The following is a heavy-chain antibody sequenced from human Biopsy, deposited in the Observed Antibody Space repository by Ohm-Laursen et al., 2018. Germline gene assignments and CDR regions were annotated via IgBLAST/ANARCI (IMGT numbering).Heavy chain of an antibody. CDR1: GGSVSSDIYY. Sequence: SETLSLTCRVSGGSVSSDIYYWGWIRQPPGKGLEWIGSIHYSGPTFYTPSLKSRVTIAVDTSKNQVSLSLTSVTVAETAVYYCARQRAGFWFDPWGQGGLVTVSS. V-gene: IGHV4-39*01. CDR2: IHYSGPT. CDR3: ARQRAGFWFDP. J-gene: IGHJ5*02. D-gene: IGHD3-3*01.